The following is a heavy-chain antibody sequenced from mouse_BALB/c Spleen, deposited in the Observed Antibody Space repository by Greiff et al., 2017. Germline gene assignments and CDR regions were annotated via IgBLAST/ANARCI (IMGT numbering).Heavy chain of an antibody. Sequence: EVHLVESGGGLVQPGGSRKLSCAASGFTFSSFGMHWVRQAPEKGLEWVAYISSGSSTIYYADTVKGRFTISRDNPKNTLFLQMTSLRSEDTAMYYCARLGSYAMDYWGQGTSVTVSS. CDR3: ARLGSYAMDY. J-gene: IGHJ4*01. CDR1: GFTFSSFG. CDR2: ISSGSSTI. V-gene: IGHV5-17*02. D-gene: IGHD3-3*01.